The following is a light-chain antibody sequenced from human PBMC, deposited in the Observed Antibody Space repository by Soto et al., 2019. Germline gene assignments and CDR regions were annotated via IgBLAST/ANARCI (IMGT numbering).Light chain of an antibody. CDR1: PRDVGRYNY. CDR2: DVS. V-gene: IGLV2-14*01. CDR3: NSYTSSSTYV. J-gene: IGLJ1*01. Sequence: QSVLTQPASVSGSPGQSITISCTGTPRDVGRYNYVSWYQQHPGKAPKLIIYDVSNRPSGVSNRFSGSKSGNTASLTISGLQAEDEADYYCNSYTSSSTYVFGTGTKLTVL.